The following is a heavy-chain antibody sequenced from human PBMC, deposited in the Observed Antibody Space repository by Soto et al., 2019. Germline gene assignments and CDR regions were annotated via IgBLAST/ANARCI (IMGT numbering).Heavy chain of an antibody. V-gene: IGHV3-53*01. J-gene: IGHJ6*02. CDR2: IYSGGDT. CDR1: GVSVSSDY. Sequence: GGALRLSCAASGVSVSSDYMSWVRQAPGKGLDGGSLIYSGGDTYYADSVKGRFTISRDISSNTIYLHMPSLRADETAIYYCTRAGSDPGNFYISNYYAMDVWGRGTTVTVSS. CDR3: TRAGSDPGNFYISNYYAMDV. D-gene: IGHD3-10*01.